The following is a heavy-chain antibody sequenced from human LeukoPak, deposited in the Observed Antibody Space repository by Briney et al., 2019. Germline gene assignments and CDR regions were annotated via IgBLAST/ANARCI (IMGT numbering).Heavy chain of an antibody. J-gene: IGHJ4*02. CDR3: ARDPFRNYYDSSGSTSYRY. CDR1: GGTFSSYA. CDR2: IIPILGIA. V-gene: IGHV1-69*04. D-gene: IGHD3-22*01. Sequence: SVKVSCKASGGTFSSYAISWVRQAPGQGLEWMGRIIPILGIANYAQKFQGRVTITADKSTGTAYMELSSLRSEDTAVYYCARDPFRNYYDSSGSTSYRYWGQGTLVTVSS.